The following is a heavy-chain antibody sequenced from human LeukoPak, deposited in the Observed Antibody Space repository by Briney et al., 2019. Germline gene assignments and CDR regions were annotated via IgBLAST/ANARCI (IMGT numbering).Heavy chain of an antibody. CDR2: IITIFGKV. J-gene: IGHJ6*03. CDR3: ARGGTRASXSSRGNPYNXYXXMDX. CDR1: GGTFSSYA. Sequence: SVKVSCKASGGTFSSYAISWVRQAPGQGLEWMGGIITIFGKVNYAQKFQGRTTITTDDSSSTAYMELSTLRFQDTAVYFCARGGTRASXSSRGNPYNXYXXMDXWXKGTT. D-gene: IGHD1-1*01. V-gene: IGHV1-69*05.